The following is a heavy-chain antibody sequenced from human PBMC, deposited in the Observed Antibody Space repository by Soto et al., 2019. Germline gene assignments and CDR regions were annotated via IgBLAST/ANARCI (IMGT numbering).Heavy chain of an antibody. CDR1: GYAFSSYW. V-gene: IGHV5-51*01. CDR2: TYPGDSDT. D-gene: IGHD2-8*02. J-gene: IGHJ5*02. Sequence: ESLKISCQGSGYAFSSYWIAWVRQMPGKGLEWMGITYPGDSDTRYSPSFQGQVTISVDKSITTAYLQWSGLKASDTAMYYCARGYCTATICDPWFDPWGQGTLVTVSS. CDR3: ARGYCTATICDPWFDP.